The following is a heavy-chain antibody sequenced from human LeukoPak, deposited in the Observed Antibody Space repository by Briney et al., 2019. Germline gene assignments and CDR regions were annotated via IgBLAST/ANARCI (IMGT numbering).Heavy chain of an antibody. CDR1: GFALSNSW. Sequence: GGSLRLSCAASGFALSNSWMSWLRQAPGKGLEWVANINHEGGDIHYVDSVKGRFTISRDNAKDSLYLQMNSLRAEDTAVYYCATYINWVAGDVWGQGTTVTVSS. CDR2: INHEGGDI. CDR3: ATYINWVAGDV. D-gene: IGHD1-1*01. J-gene: IGHJ6*02. V-gene: IGHV3-7*01.